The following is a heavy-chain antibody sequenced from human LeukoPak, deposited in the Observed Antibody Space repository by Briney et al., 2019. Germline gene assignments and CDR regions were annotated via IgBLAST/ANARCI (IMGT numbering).Heavy chain of an antibody. J-gene: IGHJ4*02. CDR1: SGSISSIHYY. CDR2: IYYSGST. CDR3: ARQEYYYDSSGYYPAFDY. V-gene: IGHV4-30-4*01. Sequence: SETLSLTCTVSSGSISSIHYYWSWIRQPPGKGLEWIGYIYYSGSTYYNPSLQSRVTISVDTSKNQFSLKLSSVTAADTAVYYCARQEYYYDSSGYYPAFDYWGQGTLVTVSS. D-gene: IGHD3-22*01.